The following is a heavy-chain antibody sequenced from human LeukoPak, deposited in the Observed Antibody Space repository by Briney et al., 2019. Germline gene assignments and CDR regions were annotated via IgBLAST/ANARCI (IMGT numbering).Heavy chain of an antibody. CDR1: GVTFSSYC. D-gene: IGHD3-16*01. Sequence: GGSLRLSCAASGVTFSSYCMRWVRQAPGKGLEWVAVIWYDGSNKYYADSVNGRFTISKDNSKNILYMQINGLRAEEAGVYYCARGDARFHYWVQGTLVTVSS. CDR2: IWYDGSNK. CDR3: ARGDARFHY. V-gene: IGHV3-33*01. J-gene: IGHJ4*02.